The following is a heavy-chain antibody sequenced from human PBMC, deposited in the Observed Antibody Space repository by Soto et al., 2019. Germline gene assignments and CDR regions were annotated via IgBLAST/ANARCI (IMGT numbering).Heavy chain of an antibody. CDR2: IWYDGSNK. CDR1: GFTFSSYG. Sequence: GGSLRLSCAASGFTFSSYGMHWVRQAPGKGLEWVAVIWYDGSNKYYADSVKGRFTISRDNSKNTLYLQMNSLRAEDTAVYYCARDVVSGIRPPDHDAFDIWGQGTMVTVSS. D-gene: IGHD2-21*01. J-gene: IGHJ3*02. CDR3: ARDVVSGIRPPDHDAFDI. V-gene: IGHV3-33*01.